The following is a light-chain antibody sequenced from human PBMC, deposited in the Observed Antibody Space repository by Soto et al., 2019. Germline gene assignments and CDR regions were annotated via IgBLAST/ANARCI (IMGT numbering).Light chain of an antibody. CDR2: GAS. CDR3: QQYGSSRWT. V-gene: IGKV3-20*01. J-gene: IGKJ1*01. CDR1: QSVSSSY. Sequence: EIVLTQSPVTLSLSPVERATLSCRASQSVSSSYLAWYQQNRGQAPRLLIYGASSRAPGIPDRFGGSGSGTDFTLTISRLEPEDFALYYCQQYGSSRWTLGQGTKVEIK.